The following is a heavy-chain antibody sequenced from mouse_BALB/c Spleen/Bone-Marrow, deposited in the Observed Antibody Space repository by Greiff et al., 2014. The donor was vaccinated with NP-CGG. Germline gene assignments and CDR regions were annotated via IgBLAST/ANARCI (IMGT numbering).Heavy chain of an antibody. CDR3: ATYDGYYFDY. CDR2: ISYSGST. D-gene: IGHD2-3*01. V-gene: IGHV3-8*02. Sequence: VQLKQSGPSLVKPSQTLFLPFFFTGDSLTSGYWKWIRKFPGNELEYMGYISYSGSTYYSPSLKSRISITRDTSKNQYYLQLNSVTTEDTATYYCATYDGYYFDYWGQGTTLTVSS. J-gene: IGHJ2*01. CDR1: GDSLTSGY.